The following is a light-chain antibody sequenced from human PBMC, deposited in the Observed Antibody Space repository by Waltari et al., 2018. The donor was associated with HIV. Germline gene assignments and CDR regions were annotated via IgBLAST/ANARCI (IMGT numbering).Light chain of an antibody. V-gene: IGLV2-14*01. J-gene: IGLJ2*01. CDR2: DVT. Sequence: QSALTQTASVSASPGPSITISCTGINNAIAADKTVSWYHQPPGKVPKRLSYDVTNRPVGVSGRFSGSKSVNTASLTISWLQPDDEADYYCGSSTNSNIVLFGGGTKLTVL. CDR1: NNAIAADKT. CDR3: GSSTNSNIVL.